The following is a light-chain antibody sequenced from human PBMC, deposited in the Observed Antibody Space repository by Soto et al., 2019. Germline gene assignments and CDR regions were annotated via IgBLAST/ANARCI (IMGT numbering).Light chain of an antibody. CDR2: GAS. CDR1: QGISSS. Sequence: DIQLTQSPSFLSASIGDSVTLTCRASQGISSSLAWYQQKPGKAPKLLIYGASSLKSGVPSRFSGSGTGTEFTLTISSLQPEDFASYYCQQVNSYPLTFGGGTKVETK. J-gene: IGKJ4*01. V-gene: IGKV1-9*01. CDR3: QQVNSYPLT.